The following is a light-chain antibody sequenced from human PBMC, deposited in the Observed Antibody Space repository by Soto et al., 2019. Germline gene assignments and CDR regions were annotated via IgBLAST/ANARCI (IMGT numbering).Light chain of an antibody. CDR1: SSDVGGYNY. CDR2: EVS. CDR3: NSYTSSSTLDV. Sequence: QSVLTQPASVSGFPGQSITISCTGTSSDVGGYNYVSWYQQHPGKAPKLMIYEVSNRPSGVSNRFSGSKSGNTASLTISGLQAEDEADYYCNSYTSSSTLDVFGTGTK. J-gene: IGLJ1*01. V-gene: IGLV2-14*01.